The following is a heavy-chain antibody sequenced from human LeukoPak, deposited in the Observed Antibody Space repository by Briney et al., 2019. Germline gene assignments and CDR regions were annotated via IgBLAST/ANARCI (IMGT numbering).Heavy chain of an antibody. J-gene: IGHJ4*02. V-gene: IGHV4-59*06. CDR3: ARGVIYGSGSYCFDY. CDR2: IYYSGST. D-gene: IGHD3-10*01. Sequence: SETLSLTCTVSGGSISSYYWSWIRQHPGKGLEWIGYIYYSGSTYYNPSLKSRVTISVDTSKNQFSLKLSSVTAADTAVYYCARGVIYGSGSYCFDYWGQGTLVTVSS. CDR1: GGSISSYY.